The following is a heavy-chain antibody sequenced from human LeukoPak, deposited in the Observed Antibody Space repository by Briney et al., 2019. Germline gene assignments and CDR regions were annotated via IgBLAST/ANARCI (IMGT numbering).Heavy chain of an antibody. CDR1: GFTFSSYE. D-gene: IGHD7-27*01. CDR3: AKDPSGALGAFDI. Sequence: GSLRLSCAASGFTFSSYEMNWVRQAPGKGLEWVSAISGSGGSTYYADSVKGRFTISRDNSKNTLYLQMNSLRAEDTAVYYCAKDPSGALGAFDIWGQGTMVTVSS. CDR2: ISGSGGST. J-gene: IGHJ3*02. V-gene: IGHV3-23*01.